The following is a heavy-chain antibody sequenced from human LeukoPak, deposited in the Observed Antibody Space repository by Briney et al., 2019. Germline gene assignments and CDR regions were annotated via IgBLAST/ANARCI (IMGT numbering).Heavy chain of an antibody. CDR3: AKAAWNYYDSSGYYNWFDP. CDR1: GFTFDDYA. V-gene: IGHV3-9*01. D-gene: IGHD3-22*01. CDR2: ISWNSGSI. J-gene: IGHJ5*02. Sequence: PGRSLRLSCAASGFTFDDYAMHWVRQAPGKGLEWVSGISWNSGSIGYADSVKGRFTISRDNAKNSLYLQMNSLRAEDTALYYCAKAAWNYYDSSGYYNWFDPWGQGTLVTVSS.